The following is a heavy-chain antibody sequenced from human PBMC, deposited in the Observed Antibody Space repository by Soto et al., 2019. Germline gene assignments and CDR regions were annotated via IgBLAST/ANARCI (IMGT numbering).Heavy chain of an antibody. D-gene: IGHD2-15*01. Sequence: GGSLRLSCAASGFTFSSYAMSWVRQAPGKGLEWVSTISGSGGSTYYADSVKGRFTIFRDNSKSTLYLQMNSLRAEDTAVYYCSKDIFLGYCSGGSCYVVYWGQGAPVTVSS. CDR3: SKDIFLGYCSGGSCYVVY. V-gene: IGHV3-23*01. CDR2: ISGSGGST. CDR1: GFTFSSYA. J-gene: IGHJ4*02.